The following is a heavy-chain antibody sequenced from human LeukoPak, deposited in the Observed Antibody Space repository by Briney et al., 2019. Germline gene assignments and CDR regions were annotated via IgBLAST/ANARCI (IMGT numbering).Heavy chain of an antibody. CDR2: VGSDERTT. D-gene: IGHD3-10*01. Sequence: PGGSLRLSCVASGSTFTGHSMHWVRQAPGKGLEWVAVVGSDERTTYYADSVKGRFSISRDNSRHTLFLQMNSLRAEDTAMYYCANPHTVPSYYYWGQGNLGTVSS. CDR3: ANPHTVPSYYY. CDR1: GSTFTGHS. V-gene: IGHV3-30*04. J-gene: IGHJ4*02.